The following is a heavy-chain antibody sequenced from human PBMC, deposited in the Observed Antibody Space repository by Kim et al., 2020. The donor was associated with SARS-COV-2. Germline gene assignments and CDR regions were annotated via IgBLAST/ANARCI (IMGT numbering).Heavy chain of an antibody. D-gene: IGHD3-10*01. J-gene: IGHJ4*02. CDR3: ARDGGMDGSGSYYTGNFDY. Sequence: SETLSLTCTVSGGSISSYYWSWIRQPPGKGLEWIGYIYYSGNSNYNPSLKRRVTISVDTSKNQFSLKLTSVTAADTAVYYCARDGGMDGSGSYYTGNFDYWGQGTLVTVSS. CDR2: IYYSGNS. CDR1: GGSISSYY. V-gene: IGHV4-59*13.